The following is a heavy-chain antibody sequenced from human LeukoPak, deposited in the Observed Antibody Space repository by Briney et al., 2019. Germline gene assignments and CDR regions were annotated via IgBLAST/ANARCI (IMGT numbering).Heavy chain of an antibody. CDR3: ARAPFVDYGDYLYNWFDP. Sequence: GGSLRLSCAASGFTVSSNYMSWVRQAPGKGLEWVSVIYSGGSTYYADSVKGRFTISRDNSKNTLYLQMNSLRAEDTAVYYCARAPFVDYGDYLYNWFDPWGQGTLVTVSS. CDR1: GFTVSSNY. J-gene: IGHJ5*02. D-gene: IGHD4-17*01. CDR2: IYSGGST. V-gene: IGHV3-53*01.